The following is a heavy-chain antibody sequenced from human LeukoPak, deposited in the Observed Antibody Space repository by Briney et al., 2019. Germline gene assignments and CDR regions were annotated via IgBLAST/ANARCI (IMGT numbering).Heavy chain of an antibody. D-gene: IGHD5-24*01. CDR3: ASRRDGYNMFDY. J-gene: IGHJ4*02. CDR1: GGTFSSYA. V-gene: IGHV1-69*13. Sequence: ASVKVSCKASGGTFSSYAISWVRQAPGQGLEWMGGIIPIFGTANYAQKFQGRVTITADESTSTAYMELSSLRTEDTAVYYCASRRDGYNMFDYWGQGTLVTVSS. CDR2: IIPIFGTA.